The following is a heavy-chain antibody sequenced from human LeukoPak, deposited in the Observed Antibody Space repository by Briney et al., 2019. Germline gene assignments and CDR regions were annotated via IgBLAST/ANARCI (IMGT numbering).Heavy chain of an antibody. CDR2: IIPIFGIA. Sequence: SVNVSCKASGGTFSSYAISWVRQAPGQGLEWMGRIIPIFGIANYAQKFQGRVTITADKSTSTAYMELSSLRSEDTAVYYCARDSDTVTREYYFDYWGQGTLVTVSS. CDR1: GGTFSSYA. CDR3: ARDSDTVTREYYFDY. V-gene: IGHV1-69*04. J-gene: IGHJ4*02. D-gene: IGHD4-11*01.